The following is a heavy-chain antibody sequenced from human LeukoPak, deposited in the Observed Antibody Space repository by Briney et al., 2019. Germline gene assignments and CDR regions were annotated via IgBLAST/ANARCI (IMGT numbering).Heavy chain of an antibody. Sequence: ASVKVSCKASGYTFTGYYMHWVRQAPGQGLEWMGIINPSGGSTSYAQKFQGRVTMTRDMSTSTVYMELSSLRSEDTAVYYCARDLNSGSYENLFDYWGQGTLVTVSS. V-gene: IGHV1-46*01. CDR1: GYTFTGYY. CDR3: ARDLNSGSYENLFDY. CDR2: INPSGGST. D-gene: IGHD1-26*01. J-gene: IGHJ4*02.